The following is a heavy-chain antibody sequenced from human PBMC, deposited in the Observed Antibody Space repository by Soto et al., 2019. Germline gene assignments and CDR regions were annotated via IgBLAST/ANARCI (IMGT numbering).Heavy chain of an antibody. J-gene: IGHJ4*02. CDR1: GGPFSDFF. Sequence: QVQLQQGGAGLLKPSETLSLTCTVSGGPFSDFFWSWIRQPPGKGLEWIGEINHRGSTQHNPSLNRRGSMSVDPSKNQFSLKLTSVTAADTAVYYCARGSSIAYVSGAGTYHVFDYWGQGALVAVSS. D-gene: IGHD3-10*01. CDR2: INHRGST. V-gene: IGHV4-34*01. CDR3: ARGSSIAYVSGAGTYHVFDY.